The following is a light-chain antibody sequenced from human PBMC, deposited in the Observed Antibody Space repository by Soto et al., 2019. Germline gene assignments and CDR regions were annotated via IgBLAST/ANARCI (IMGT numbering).Light chain of an antibody. CDR1: QGIRYD. Sequence: AIQMTQSPSSLSASVGDRVTITCRASQGIRYDLGWYQQKPGKAPKLLIYASSRLQSGVPSRFSGSGGGTDFTLIISSLQPEDFATYYCLQDYSYPWTFGQGTKGEIK. V-gene: IGKV1-6*01. J-gene: IGKJ1*01. CDR2: ASS. CDR3: LQDYSYPWT.